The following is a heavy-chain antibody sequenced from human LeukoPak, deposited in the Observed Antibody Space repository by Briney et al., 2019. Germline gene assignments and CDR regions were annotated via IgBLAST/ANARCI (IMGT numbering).Heavy chain of an antibody. D-gene: IGHD3-3*01. V-gene: IGHV3-23*01. J-gene: IGHJ4*02. Sequence: GGTLRLSCAASGFTFSSYGMSWVRQAPGKGLEWVSAISGSGGSTYYADSVKGRFTISRDNSKSTLYLQMNSLRAEDTAVYYCAKGRPLGGASGFFYYWGQGTLVTVSS. CDR1: GFTFSSYG. CDR3: AKGRPLGGASGFFYY. CDR2: ISGSGGST.